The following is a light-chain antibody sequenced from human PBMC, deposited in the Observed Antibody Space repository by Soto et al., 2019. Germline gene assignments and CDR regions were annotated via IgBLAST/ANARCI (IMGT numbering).Light chain of an antibody. J-gene: IGKJ1*01. Sequence: EIVLTQSPATLSLSPRERATLSCRASQSVSSYLAWYQQKPGQAPRLLIYDASNRATGIPARFSGSGSGTDFTLTISSLEPEDFAVYYCQHRSNWPPWTFGQGTKVEIK. CDR1: QSVSSY. CDR2: DAS. V-gene: IGKV3-11*01. CDR3: QHRSNWPPWT.